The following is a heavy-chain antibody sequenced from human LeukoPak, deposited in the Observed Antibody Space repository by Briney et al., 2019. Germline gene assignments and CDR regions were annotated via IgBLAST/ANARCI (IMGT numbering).Heavy chain of an antibody. CDR1: SGSITSYF. Sequence: SETLSLTCSVSSGSITSYFWSWIRQPPGKGLESIGYIYYSGSTNYNPSLKSRVTISVDTSKNQFSLKLSSVTAADTAVYYCALEWELGKVDYWGQGTLVTVSS. J-gene: IGHJ4*02. V-gene: IGHV4-59*01. D-gene: IGHD1-26*01. CDR3: ALEWELGKVDY. CDR2: IYYSGST.